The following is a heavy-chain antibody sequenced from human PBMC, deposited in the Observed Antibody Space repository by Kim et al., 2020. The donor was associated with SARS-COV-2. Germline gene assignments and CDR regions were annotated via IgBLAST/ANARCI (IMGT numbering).Heavy chain of an antibody. Sequence: DSVRGRITISRDNANNALFLQMNSLRDEDTAVYYCARDLAYYDRSDYQFDYWGQGTLVSVSS. V-gene: IGHV3-48*03. D-gene: IGHD3-22*01. J-gene: IGHJ4*02. CDR3: ARDLAYYDRSDYQFDY.